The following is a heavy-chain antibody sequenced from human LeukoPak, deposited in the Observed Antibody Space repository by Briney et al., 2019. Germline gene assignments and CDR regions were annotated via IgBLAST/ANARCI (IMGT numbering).Heavy chain of an antibody. V-gene: IGHV4-39*07. CDR3: ATLYGDYVAY. Sequence: SETLSLTCTVSGASISSSNYYWGWIRQPPGKGLEWIVSINYSGSTYYNPSLKSRVTISVDTSKNQFSLKLSSVTAADTAVYYCATLYGDYVAYWGQGTLVTVSS. D-gene: IGHD4-17*01. CDR1: GASISSSNYY. CDR2: INYSGST. J-gene: IGHJ4*02.